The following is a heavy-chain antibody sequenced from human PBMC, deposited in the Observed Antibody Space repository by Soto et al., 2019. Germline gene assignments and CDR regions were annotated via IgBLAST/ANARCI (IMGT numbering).Heavy chain of an antibody. V-gene: IGHV3-74*01. CDR2: INSDGSST. D-gene: IGHD4-17*01. J-gene: IGHJ6*03. CDR1: GFTFSSYW. Sequence: GGSLRLSCAASGFTFSSYWMHWVRQAPGKGLVWVSRINSDGSSTSYADSVKGRFTISRDNAKNTLYLQMNSLRAEDTAVYYCARSTVTTRARYYYYYYMDVWGKGTTVTVS. CDR3: ARSTVTTRARYYYYYYMDV.